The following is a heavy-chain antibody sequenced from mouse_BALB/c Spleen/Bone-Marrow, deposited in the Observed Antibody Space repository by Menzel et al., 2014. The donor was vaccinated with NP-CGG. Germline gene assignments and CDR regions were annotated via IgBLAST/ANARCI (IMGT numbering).Heavy chain of an antibody. CDR2: IYPGNVNT. J-gene: IGHJ4*01. Sequence: VKLVESGPELVKPGASVRISCKASGYTFTSYYIHWVKQRPGQGLEWIGWIYPGNVNTKYNEKFKGKATLTADKSSSTAYMQLSSLTSEDSAVYFCARATMITKGAMDYWGQGTSVTVSS. CDR1: GYTFTSYY. CDR3: ARATMITKGAMDY. V-gene: IGHV1S56*01. D-gene: IGHD2-4*01.